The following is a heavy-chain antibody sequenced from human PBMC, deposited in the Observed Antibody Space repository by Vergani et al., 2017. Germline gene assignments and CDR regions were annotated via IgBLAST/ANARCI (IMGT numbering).Heavy chain of an antibody. V-gene: IGHV1-69-2*01. D-gene: IGHD4-17*01. J-gene: IGHJ6*02. CDR3: ATPQTVTTGGMEV. CDR1: GYTFTDHY. Sequence: EVQLVQSGAEVKKPGATMKLSCKVSGYTFTDHYMHWVKQAPGKGLEWMGLVDPEDGETIYEEKFKGRVTIAADTSTDTAHLELSSLRSEDTAVYYCATPQTVTTGGMEVWGRGTTVIVSS. CDR2: VDPEDGET.